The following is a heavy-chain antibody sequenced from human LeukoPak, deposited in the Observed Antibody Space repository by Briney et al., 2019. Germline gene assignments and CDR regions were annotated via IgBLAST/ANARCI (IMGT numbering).Heavy chain of an antibody. CDR2: ISGSGGST. J-gene: IGHJ6*04. V-gene: IGHV3-23*01. CDR3: AELGVTMIGGV. Sequence: GGTLRLSCAASGFTFSSYGMSWVRQAPGKGLEWVSAISGSGGSTYYADSVKGRFTISRDNAKNSLYLQMNSLRAEDTAVYYCAELGVTMIGGVWGKGTTVTISS. CDR1: GFTFSSYG. D-gene: IGHD3-10*02.